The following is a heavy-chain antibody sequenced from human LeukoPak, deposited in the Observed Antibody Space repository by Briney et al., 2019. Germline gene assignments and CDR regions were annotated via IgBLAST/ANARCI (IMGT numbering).Heavy chain of an antibody. D-gene: IGHD2-2*01. CDR3: ARDRGEGTEAVVVPAAYWFDP. CDR2: IYTSGST. J-gene: IGHJ5*02. CDR1: GGSISSYY. V-gene: IGHV4-4*07. Sequence: SETLSLTCTVSGGSISSYYWSWIRQPAGKGLEWIGRIYTSGSTNYNPSLKSRVTMSVDTSKNQFSLKLSSVTAAETAVYYCARDRGEGTEAVVVPAAYWFDPWGQGTLVTVSS.